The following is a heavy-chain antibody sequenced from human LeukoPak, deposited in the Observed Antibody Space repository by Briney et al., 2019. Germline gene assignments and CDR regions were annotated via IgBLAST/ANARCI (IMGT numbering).Heavy chain of an antibody. CDR2: ISSGGTTI. CDR1: GMSFSSYE. V-gene: IGHV3-48*03. Sequence: PGGSLRLSCAACGMSFSSYEMNSVRQAPGKGLEWVSYISSGGTTIYYADSVKGRFTISRDNVKNSLYLQMNNLRAEDTAVYYCASARLYSSSWYCYFDYWGRGTLVTVSS. D-gene: IGHD6-13*01. CDR3: ASARLYSSSWYCYFDY. J-gene: IGHJ4*02.